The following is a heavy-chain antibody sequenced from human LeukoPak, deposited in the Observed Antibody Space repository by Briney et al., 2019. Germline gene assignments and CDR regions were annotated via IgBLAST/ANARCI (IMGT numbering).Heavy chain of an antibody. CDR1: GYTVSGYY. D-gene: IGHD3-22*01. CDR2: INPNSGGT. J-gene: IGHJ4*02. Sequence: ASVKVSCKDSGYTVSGYYIHWVPQAPGQGLEWMGWINPNSGGTNYAQKFQGRVTMTRDTSINTAYMELSRLRSDDTAVYYCARDRRDRTYYYDRSCYSPSDYWGQRTLVTVSS. V-gene: IGHV1-2*02. CDR3: ARDRRDRTYYYDRSCYSPSDY.